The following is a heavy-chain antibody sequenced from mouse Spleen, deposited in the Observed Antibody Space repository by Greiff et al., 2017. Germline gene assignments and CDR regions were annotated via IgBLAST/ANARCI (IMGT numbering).Heavy chain of an antibody. CDR1: GFAFSSYD. V-gene: IGHV5-12-1*01. D-gene: IGHD3-2*01. CDR2: ISSGGGST. Sequence: EVHLVESGGGLVKPGGSLKLSCAASGFAFSSYDMSWVRQTPEKRLEWVAYISSGGGSTYYPDTVKGRFTISRDNAKNTLYLQMSSLKSEDTAMYYCARQRGGQLGLEVWFAYWGQGTLVTVSA. J-gene: IGHJ3*01. CDR3: ARQRGGQLGLEVWFAY.